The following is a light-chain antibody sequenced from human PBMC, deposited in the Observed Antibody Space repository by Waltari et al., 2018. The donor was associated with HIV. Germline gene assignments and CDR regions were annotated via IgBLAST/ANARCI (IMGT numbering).Light chain of an antibody. CDR3: CSYAGSFTWV. Sequence: QSALTQPRSVSGSPGQLVTISCTGSGEDIGAYNSVSWYQHHPGKAPKLMIYDVAQRPSGVPDRFSGFRSGNTASLTISALQPEDEADYYCCSYAGSFTWVFGGGTRLTVL. J-gene: IGLJ3*02. CDR2: DVA. V-gene: IGLV2-11*01. CDR1: GEDIGAYNS.